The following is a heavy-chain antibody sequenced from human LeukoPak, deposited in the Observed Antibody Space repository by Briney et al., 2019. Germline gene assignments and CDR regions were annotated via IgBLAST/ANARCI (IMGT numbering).Heavy chain of an antibody. CDR1: GYTFTSYD. CDR2: INPNSGGT. CDR3: AREFTTSGPIDY. J-gene: IGHJ4*02. Sequence: GASVKVSCKASGYTFTSYDINWVRQAPGQGLEWMGWINPNSGGTNYAQKFQGRVTMTRDTSISTAYMELSRLRSDDTAVYYCAREFTTSGPIDYWGQGTLVTVSS. V-gene: IGHV1-2*02. D-gene: IGHD3-22*01.